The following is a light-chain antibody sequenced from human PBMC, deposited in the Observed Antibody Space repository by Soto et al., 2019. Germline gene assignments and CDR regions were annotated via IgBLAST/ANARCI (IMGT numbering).Light chain of an antibody. V-gene: IGLV2-14*01. CDR2: DVS. CDR1: SGDVGGYNY. Sequence: QSVLTQPASVSGSPGQSITISCTGTSGDVGGYNYVSWYQQHPGKAPKLMIYDVSNRPSGVSNRFSGSKSGNTASLTISGLQAEDEADYYCSSYTSSSTPVFGTGTKVTVL. CDR3: SSYTSSSTPV. J-gene: IGLJ1*01.